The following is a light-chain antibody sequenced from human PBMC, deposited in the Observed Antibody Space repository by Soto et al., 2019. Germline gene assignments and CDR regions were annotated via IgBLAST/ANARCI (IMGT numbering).Light chain of an antibody. V-gene: IGKV1-39*01. CDR2: AAS. J-gene: IGKJ3*01. CDR1: QDIGTF. Sequence: DFQMTQSPSSLSASVGDTVTITCRASQDIGTFLNWYQQKPGKAPKLLIYAASDLLSGVSSRFSGSGSGIDFTLTISSLQPEDFATYYCQQSYSTPQITFGPGTKVDMK. CDR3: QQSYSTPQIT.